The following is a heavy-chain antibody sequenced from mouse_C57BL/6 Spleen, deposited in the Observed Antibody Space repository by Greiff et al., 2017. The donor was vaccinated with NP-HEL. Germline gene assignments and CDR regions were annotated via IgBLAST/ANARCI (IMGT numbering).Heavy chain of an antibody. CDR2: ISSGSSTI. CDR3: ARRNPSYWYFDV. J-gene: IGHJ1*03. Sequence: DVHLVESGGGLVKPGGSLKLSCAASGFTFSDYGMHWVRQAPEKGLEWVAYISSGSSTIYYADTVTGRFPISIANAKNTLFLQMTNLMSEDTAMYYCARRNPSYWYFDVWGTGTTVTVSS. CDR1: GFTFSDYG. V-gene: IGHV5-17*01.